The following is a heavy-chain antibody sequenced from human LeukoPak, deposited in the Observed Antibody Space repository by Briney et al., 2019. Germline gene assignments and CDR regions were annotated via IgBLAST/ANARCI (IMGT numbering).Heavy chain of an antibody. J-gene: IGHJ4*02. V-gene: IGHV4-34*01. CDR1: GGSFRGYY. CDR3: ARLGYYDSSGYYKQVALDY. Sequence: PAETLSLTCAVYGGSFRGYYWSWIRQPPGKALEWIGEINHSGSTNYNPSLKSRVTISVDTSKNQFSLKLSSVTAADTAVYYCARLGYYDSSGYYKQVALDYWGQGTLVTVSP. CDR2: INHSGST. D-gene: IGHD3-22*01.